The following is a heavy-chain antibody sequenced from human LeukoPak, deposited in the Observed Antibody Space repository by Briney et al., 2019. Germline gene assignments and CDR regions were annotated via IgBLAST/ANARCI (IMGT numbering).Heavy chain of an antibody. CDR3: ARDYFYGATPFFDY. CDR2: ISSSGSTI. V-gene: IGHV3-11*04. D-gene: IGHD4-17*01. J-gene: IGHJ4*02. CDR1: GFTFSDYY. Sequence: NPGGSLRLSCAASGFTFSDYYMSWIRQAPGKGLEWVSYISSSGSTIYYADSVKGRFTISRDNAKNSLYLQMNSLRAEDTAVYYCARDYFYGATPFFDYWGQGTLVTVSS.